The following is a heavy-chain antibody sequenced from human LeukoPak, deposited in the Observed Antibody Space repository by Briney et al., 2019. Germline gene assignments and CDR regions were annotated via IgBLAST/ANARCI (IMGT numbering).Heavy chain of an antibody. V-gene: IGHV4-39*07. J-gene: IGHJ3*02. Sequence: SETLSLTCTVSGGSISSSSYYWGWIRQPPGKGLEWIGSIYYSGSTYYNPSLKSRVTISVDTSKNQFSLKLSSVTAADTAVYYCARRAVADAFDTWGQGTMVTVSS. CDR1: GGSISSSSYY. CDR3: ARRAVADAFDT. CDR2: IYYSGST. D-gene: IGHD6-19*01.